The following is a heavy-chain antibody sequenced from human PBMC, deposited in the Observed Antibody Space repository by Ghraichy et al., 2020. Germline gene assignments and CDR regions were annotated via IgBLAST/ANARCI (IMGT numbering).Heavy chain of an antibody. Sequence: SKTLSLTCTVSGGSISSYYWSWIRQPPGKGLEWIGYIYYSGSTNYNPSLKSRVTISVDTSKNQFSLKLSSVTAADTAVYYCARAPHLTENYYYYGMDVWGQGTTVTVSS. J-gene: IGHJ6*02. CDR2: IYYSGST. D-gene: IGHD1-14*01. CDR1: GGSISSYY. V-gene: IGHV4-59*01. CDR3: ARAPHLTENYYYYGMDV.